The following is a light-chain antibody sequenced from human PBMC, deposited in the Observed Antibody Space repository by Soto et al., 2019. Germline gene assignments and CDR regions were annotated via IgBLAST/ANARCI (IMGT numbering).Light chain of an antibody. CDR3: QQYNYWPPYT. V-gene: IGKV3-15*01. CDR2: GAS. CDR1: QSVSNN. J-gene: IGKJ2*01. Sequence: EIVMTQSPATLSVSPGERATLSCRVSQSVSNNLAWYQQKPGQAPRLLIYGASTRATGIPARFSGSGSGTEFTLTISSLQSGDFAVYYCQQYNYWPPYTFDPGTKVEIK.